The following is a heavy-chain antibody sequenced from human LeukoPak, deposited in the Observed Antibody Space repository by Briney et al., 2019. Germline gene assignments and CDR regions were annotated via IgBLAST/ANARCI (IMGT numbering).Heavy chain of an antibody. CDR2: ISSSSSYI. D-gene: IGHD6-19*01. CDR1: GFTFSSYS. J-gene: IGHJ4*02. CDR3: ARDWHSSGWYYFDY. V-gene: IGHV3-21*01. Sequence: GGSLRLSCAASGFTFSSYSMNWVRQAPGKGLEWVSSISSSSSYIYYADSVKGRFTISRDNAKHSLYLQMNSLRAEDTAVYYCARDWHSSGWYYFDYWGQGTLVTVSS.